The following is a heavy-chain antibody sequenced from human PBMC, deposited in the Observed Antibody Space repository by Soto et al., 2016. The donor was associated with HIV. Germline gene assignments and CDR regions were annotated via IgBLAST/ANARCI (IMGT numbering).Heavy chain of an antibody. CDR2: MNHSGSA. V-gene: IGHV4-34*02. J-gene: IGHJ4*02. D-gene: IGHD3-10*01. CDR3: ARGVGLQGVFPDS. CDR1: GGTFNGYF. Sequence: QVQLQHWGAGLLKPSETLSLTCAVYGGTFNGYFWTWIRQPPGKGLEWIGEMNHSGSAKYKSSLKSRVTISVDPSKNQFSLKLNSVTAADTAVYYCARGVGLQGVFPDSWGQGILVTVAS.